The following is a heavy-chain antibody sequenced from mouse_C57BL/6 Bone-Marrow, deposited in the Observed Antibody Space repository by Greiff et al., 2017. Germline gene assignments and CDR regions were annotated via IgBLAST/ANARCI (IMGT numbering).Heavy chain of an antibody. CDR2: INYDGSST. J-gene: IGHJ2*01. CDR3: ARDQGYYSNYPFDY. D-gene: IGHD2-5*01. Sequence: EVQRVESEGGLVQPGSSMKLSCTASGFTFSDYYMAWVRQVPEKGLEWVANINYDGSSTYYLDSLKSRFIISRDNAKNLLYLQMSSLKSEDTATYYCARDQGYYSNYPFDYWGQGTTLTVSS. V-gene: IGHV5-16*01. CDR1: GFTFSDYY.